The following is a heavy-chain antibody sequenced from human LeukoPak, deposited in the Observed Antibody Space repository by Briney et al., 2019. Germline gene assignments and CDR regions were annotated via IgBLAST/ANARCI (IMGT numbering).Heavy chain of an antibody. CDR1: GGTFSSYA. D-gene: IGHD3-10*01. CDR3: ARDKGALLWFGELSPLQNTYNWFDP. V-gene: IGHV1-69*06. CDR2: IIPIFGTA. J-gene: IGHJ5*02. Sequence: SVKVSCKASGGTFSSYAISWVRQAPGQGLEWMGGIIPIFGTANYAQKFQGRVTITADKSTSTAYMELSSLRAEDTAVYYCARDKGALLWFGELSPLQNTYNWFDPWGQGTLVTVSS.